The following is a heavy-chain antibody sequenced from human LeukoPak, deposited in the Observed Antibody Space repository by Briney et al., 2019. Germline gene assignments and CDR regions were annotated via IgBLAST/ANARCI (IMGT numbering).Heavy chain of an antibody. V-gene: IGHV4-59*08. J-gene: IGHJ3*02. D-gene: IGHD4-11*01. Sequence: SETLSLTCTVPGGSISSYYWSWIRQPPGKGLEWIGYIYYSGSTNYNPSLKSRVTISVDTSKNQFSLKLSSVTAADTAVYYCARESRLHSWATDAFDIWGQGTMVTVSS. CDR2: IYYSGST. CDR1: GGSISSYY. CDR3: ARESRLHSWATDAFDI.